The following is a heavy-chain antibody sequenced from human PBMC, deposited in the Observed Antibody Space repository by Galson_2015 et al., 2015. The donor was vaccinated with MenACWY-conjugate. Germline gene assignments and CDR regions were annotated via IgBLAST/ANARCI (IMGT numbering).Heavy chain of an antibody. Sequence: SLRLSCAASGFTFSDHYMTWLRQAPGKGLEWVSYISGSSGDTKYADSVKGRFTISRDNAKNSLYLQMNSLRVEDTAVYFCSRDPRVLDYWGQGTLVTVSS. V-gene: IGHV3-11*05. CDR2: ISGSSGDT. J-gene: IGHJ4*02. CDR1: GFTFSDHY. CDR3: SRDPRVLDY.